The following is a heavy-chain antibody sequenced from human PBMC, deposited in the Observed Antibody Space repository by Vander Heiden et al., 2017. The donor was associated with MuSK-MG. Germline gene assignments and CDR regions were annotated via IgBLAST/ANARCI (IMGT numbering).Heavy chain of an antibody. CDR2: ISGSGGST. CDR1: GLTFRSFA. V-gene: IGHV3-23*01. J-gene: IGHJ4*02. Sequence: EVQLLESGGGLVKPGGSLRLPCAAYGLTFRSFAMSWVRQAPGKGLEWVSAISGSGGSTYYADSVKGRFTISRDNSKNTLYLQMNSLRAEDTAVYYCAKASPSKGGGGRAPFDYWGQGTLVTVSS. D-gene: IGHD2-21*01. CDR3: AKASPSKGGGGRAPFDY.